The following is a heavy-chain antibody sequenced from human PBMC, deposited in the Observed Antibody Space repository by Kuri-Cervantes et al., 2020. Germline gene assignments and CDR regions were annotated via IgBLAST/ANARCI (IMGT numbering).Heavy chain of an antibody. D-gene: IGHD4-17*01. CDR1: GFTFSTYS. V-gene: IGHV3-21*04. CDR3: ARGHYGDYGGRYYYYYGMDV. CDR2: ISSSNSYI. J-gene: IGHJ6*02. Sequence: GESLKISCAASGFTFSTYSINWVRQAPGKGLEWVSSISSSNSYIYYADSVKGRFTISRDNSKNTLYLQMNSLRAEDTAVYYCARGHYGDYGGRYYYYYGMDVWGQGTTVTVS.